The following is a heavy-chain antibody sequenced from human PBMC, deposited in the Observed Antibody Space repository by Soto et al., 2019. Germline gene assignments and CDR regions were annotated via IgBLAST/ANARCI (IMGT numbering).Heavy chain of an antibody. V-gene: IGHV1-69*02. J-gene: IGHJ4*02. CDR1: GGTFSSYT. Sequence: SVKVSCEASGGTFSSYTISWVRQAPGQGLEWMGRIIPILGIANYAQKFQGRVTITADKSTSTAYMELSSLRSEDTAMYYCACENYADYDFDYWGQGTLVTVSS. CDR3: ACENYADYDFDY. CDR2: IIPILGIA. D-gene: IGHD4-17*01.